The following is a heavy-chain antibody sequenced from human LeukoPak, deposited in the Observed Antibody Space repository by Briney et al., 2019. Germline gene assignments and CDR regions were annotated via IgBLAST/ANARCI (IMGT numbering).Heavy chain of an antibody. Sequence: ASVKVSCKASGYTFTSYDINWVRQAPGKGLEWMGGFDPEDGETIYAQKFQGRVTMTEDTSTDTAYMELSSLRSEDTAVYYCATGSMGYDFWSGYTVRFDPWGQGTLVTVSS. J-gene: IGHJ5*02. CDR3: ATGSMGYDFWSGYTVRFDP. D-gene: IGHD3-3*01. V-gene: IGHV1-24*01. CDR1: GYTFTSYD. CDR2: FDPEDGET.